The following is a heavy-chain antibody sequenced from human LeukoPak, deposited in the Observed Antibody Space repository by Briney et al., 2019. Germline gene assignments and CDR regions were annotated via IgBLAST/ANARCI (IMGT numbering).Heavy chain of an antibody. V-gene: IGHV3-23*01. CDR3: AKDLGITIFGVVQDAFDI. J-gene: IGHJ3*02. CDR2: ISGSGGST. CDR1: GFTFSSYA. Sequence: GGSLRLSCAASGFTFSSYAMSWVRQAPGKGLEWVSAISGSGGSTYYADSVKGRFTISRDNSKNTLYLQMNSPRAEDTAVYYCAKDLGITIFGVVQDAFDIWGQGTMVTVSS. D-gene: IGHD3-3*01.